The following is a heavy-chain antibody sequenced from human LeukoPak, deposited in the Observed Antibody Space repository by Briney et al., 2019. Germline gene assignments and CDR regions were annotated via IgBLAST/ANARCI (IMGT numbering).Heavy chain of an antibody. Sequence: GGSLRLSCAASGFTYSNNWMSWVRQAPGKGLEWVANIDPDGSEKQYGDSVKGRFTTSRDNAKNSLYLQITSLRVEDTAIYYCARIWYFGDNNWFYFYSRGQGTLVTVSS. V-gene: IGHV3-7*01. CDR1: GFTYSNNW. CDR2: IDPDGSEK. CDR3: ARIWYFGDNNWFYFYS. J-gene: IGHJ4*02. D-gene: IGHD1-20*01.